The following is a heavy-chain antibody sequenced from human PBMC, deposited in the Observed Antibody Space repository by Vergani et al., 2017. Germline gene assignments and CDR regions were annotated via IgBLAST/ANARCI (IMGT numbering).Heavy chain of an antibody. D-gene: IGHD5-12*01. J-gene: IGHJ6*02. V-gene: IGHV3-11*01. CDR3: AKANPRNSGYDYLYYYHAMDV. Sequence: QVQLVESGGGLVKPGGSLRLSCAASGFTFSDYYMSWVRQAPGLGVEWISYISGSGIITHYADSVKGRFSISRDNAKNTLYLQMNSLSAGDTAVYYCAKANPRNSGYDYLYYYHAMDVWGQGTTVTVSS. CDR1: GFTFSDYY. CDR2: ISGSGIIT.